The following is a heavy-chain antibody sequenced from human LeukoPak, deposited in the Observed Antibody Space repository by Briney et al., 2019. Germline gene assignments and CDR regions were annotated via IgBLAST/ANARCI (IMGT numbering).Heavy chain of an antibody. V-gene: IGHV7-4-1*02. D-gene: IGHD3-10*01. CDR1: GYTFTSYA. Sequence: ASVKVSCKASGYTFTSYAVNWVRQAPGQGLEWMGWINTNTGNPTYAQGFTGRFVFSLDTSVSTAYLQISSLKAEDTAVYYCARDSIAMIRGVMSGFYWFDPWGQGTLVTVSS. CDR3: ARDSIAMIRGVMSGFYWFDP. CDR2: INTNTGNP. J-gene: IGHJ5*02.